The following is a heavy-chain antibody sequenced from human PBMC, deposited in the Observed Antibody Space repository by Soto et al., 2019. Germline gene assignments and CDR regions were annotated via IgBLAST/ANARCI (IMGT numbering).Heavy chain of an antibody. CDR3: ARGLRYYDYVWGGSNDAFDI. D-gene: IGHD3-16*01. V-gene: IGHV1-8*01. CDR1: GYTFTSYD. CDR2: MNPNSGNT. J-gene: IGHJ3*02. Sequence: QVQLVQSGAEVKKPGASVKVSCKASGYTFTSYDINWVRQATGQGLEWMGWMNPNSGNTGYAQKFQGRVTMTRNTSIRTAYMELSSLRSEDTAVYYCARGLRYYDYVWGGSNDAFDIWGQGTMVTVSS.